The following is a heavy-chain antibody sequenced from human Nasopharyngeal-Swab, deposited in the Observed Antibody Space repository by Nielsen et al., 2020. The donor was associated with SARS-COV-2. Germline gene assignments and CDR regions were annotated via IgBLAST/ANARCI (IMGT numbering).Heavy chain of an antibody. V-gene: IGHV7-4-1*02. Sequence: ASVKVSCKASGYTFTSYAMNWVRQAPGQGLEWMGWINTNTGNPTYAQGFTGRFVFSLDTSVSTAYLQISSLKAENTAVYYCASYSSSPAVDYWGQGTLVTVSS. CDR3: ASYSSSPAVDY. CDR1: GYTFTSYA. CDR2: INTNTGNP. D-gene: IGHD6-6*01. J-gene: IGHJ4*02.